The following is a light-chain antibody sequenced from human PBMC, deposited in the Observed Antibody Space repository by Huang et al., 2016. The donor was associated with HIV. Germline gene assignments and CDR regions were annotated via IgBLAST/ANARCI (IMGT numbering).Light chain of an antibody. CDR2: GES. V-gene: IGKV3-15*01. Sequence: EIVMTQSPATLSVSPGERANLSCRASQGVSSNLAWYQQKPGQAPRLLIYGESTRATGIPARFSCSGSGTEFTLTISSLQSEDFAVYYCQQYNNWPPTFGQGTKVEIK. CDR3: QQYNNWPPT. J-gene: IGKJ1*01. CDR1: QGVSSN.